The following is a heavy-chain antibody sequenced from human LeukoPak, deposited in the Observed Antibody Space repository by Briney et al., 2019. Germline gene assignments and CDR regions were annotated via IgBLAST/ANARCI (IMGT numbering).Heavy chain of an antibody. CDR3: ASTVTTNWYFDL. V-gene: IGHV4-30-4*01. Sequence: PSETLSLTCTVSGDSVISGDYRWTWIRQPPGKGLEWIGYTYFTGSTYFNPSLKRRVAISIDTSRNQFSLQLTSVTVADTAVYYCASTVTTNWYFDLWGRGTLVTVSS. CDR1: GDSVISGDYR. J-gene: IGHJ2*01. CDR2: TYFTGST. D-gene: IGHD4-11*01.